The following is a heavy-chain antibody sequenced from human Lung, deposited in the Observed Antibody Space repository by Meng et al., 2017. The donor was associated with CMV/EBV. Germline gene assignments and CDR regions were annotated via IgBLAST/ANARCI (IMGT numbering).Heavy chain of an antibody. D-gene: IGHD3-3*01. CDR1: GFTFSSYG. J-gene: IGHJ4*02. CDR3: AKDLFDFWSGYVGTFDY. V-gene: IGHV3-33*06. CDR2: IWYDGSNK. Sequence: GGSXRLSCAASGFTFSSYGMHWVRQAPGKGLEWVAVIWYDGSNKYYADSVKGRFTISRDNSKNTLYLQMNSLRAEDTAVYYCAKDLFDFWSGYVGTFDYLGQGXLVTVSS.